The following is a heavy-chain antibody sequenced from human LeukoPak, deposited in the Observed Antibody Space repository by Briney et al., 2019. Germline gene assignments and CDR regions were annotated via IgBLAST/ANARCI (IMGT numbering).Heavy chain of an antibody. CDR3: ATPSSGWFSFDY. D-gene: IGHD6-19*01. CDR2: ISYDGSNK. Sequence: GGSLRLSCAASGFTFSRYGMHWVRQAPGKGLEWVAVISYDGSNKYYADSVKGRFTISRDNSKNTLYLQMNSLRAEDTAVYYCATPSSGWFSFDYWGQGTLVTVSS. V-gene: IGHV3-30*03. J-gene: IGHJ4*02. CDR1: GFTFSRYG.